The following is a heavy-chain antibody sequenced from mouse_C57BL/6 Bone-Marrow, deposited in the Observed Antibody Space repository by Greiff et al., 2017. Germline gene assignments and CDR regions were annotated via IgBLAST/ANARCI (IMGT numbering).Heavy chain of an antibody. J-gene: IGHJ2*01. V-gene: IGHV14-2*01. CDR1: GFNIKDYY. CDR2: IDPEDGET. D-gene: IGHD2-4*01. Sequence: EVQLQQSGAELVKPGASVKLSCTASGFNIKDYYMHWVKQRTEQGLEWIGRIDPEDGETNYAPKFQGKATITADTSSNTAYLQLSSLTSEDTAVYYCVLIYYDYDAVGDYWGQGTTLTVSS. CDR3: VLIYYDYDAVGDY.